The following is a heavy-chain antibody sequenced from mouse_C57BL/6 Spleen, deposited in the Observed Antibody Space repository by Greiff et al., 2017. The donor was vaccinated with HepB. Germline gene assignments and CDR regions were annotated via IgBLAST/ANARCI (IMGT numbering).Heavy chain of an antibody. J-gene: IGHJ1*03. CDR1: GYTFTSYW. CDR3: ANGVVTTVVDWYFDV. V-gene: IGHV1-53*01. CDR2: INPSNGGT. Sequence: QVQLKQPGTELVKPGASVKLSCKASGYTFTSYWMHWVKQRPGQGLEWIGNINPSNGGTNYNEKFKSKATLTVDKSSSTAYMQLSSLTSEDSAVYYCANGVVTTVVDWYFDVWGTGTTVTVSS. D-gene: IGHD1-1*01.